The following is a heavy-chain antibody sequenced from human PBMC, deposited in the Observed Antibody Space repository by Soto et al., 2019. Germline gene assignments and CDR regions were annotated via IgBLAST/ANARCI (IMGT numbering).Heavy chain of an antibody. J-gene: IGHJ6*02. CDR3: ARERIAVASSGMEV. CDR2: IDWDDDK. CDR1: GSSLSTSEMC. V-gene: IGHV2-70*01. D-gene: IGHD6-19*01. Sequence: GSGPTLVNPTQTLTLTCTFSGSSLSTSEMCVSWIRQPPGKALEWLALIDWDDDKYYSTSLKTRLTISKDTSKNQVVLTMTNMDPVDTATYYCARERIAVASSGMEVWGQGTTVTVSS.